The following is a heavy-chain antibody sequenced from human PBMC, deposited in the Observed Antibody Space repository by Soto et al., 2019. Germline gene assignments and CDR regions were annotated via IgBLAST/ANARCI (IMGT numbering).Heavy chain of an antibody. V-gene: IGHV1-69*01. CDR1: GGTFSNYA. Sequence: QVQLVQSGAEVRKPGSSVTVSCKASGGTFSNYAISWVRQAPGQGLEWMGGIIPIVGTGSYAQKFQGRVTITADEPTTTAYMGLSSLRFEDTAVYYCARVVILVPTASTHYYYQMDAWGPWTTVTVSS. D-gene: IGHD2-2*01. J-gene: IGHJ6*02. CDR3: ARVVILVPTASTHYYYQMDA. CDR2: IIPIVGTG.